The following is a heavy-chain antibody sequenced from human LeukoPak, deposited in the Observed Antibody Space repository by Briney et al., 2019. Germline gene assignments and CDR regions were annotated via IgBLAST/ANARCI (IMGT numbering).Heavy chain of an antibody. V-gene: IGHV4-34*01. D-gene: IGHD1-26*01. CDR1: GGSFSGYY. CDR3: ASRGSYSPWDY. CDR2: IYHSGST. J-gene: IGHJ4*02. Sequence: SETLSLTCAVYGGSFSGYYWSWIRQPPGKGLEWIGEIYHSGSTNYNPSLKSRVTISVDKSKNQFSLKLSSVTAADTAVYYCASRGSYSPWDYWGQGTLVTVSS.